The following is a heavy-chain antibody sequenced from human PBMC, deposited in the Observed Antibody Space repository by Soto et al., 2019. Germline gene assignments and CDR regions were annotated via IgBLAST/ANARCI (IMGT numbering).Heavy chain of an antibody. J-gene: IGHJ5*02. Sequence: LRLSCAASGFTFENFGMSWVRRAPGKGLEWISSISGSGLNKYYADSVKGRFTISRDNSKNTVYLELSNLRAEDTAVYHCAKNQGVELVPLATVDWFDPWGQGSVVTVSS. CDR1: GFTFENFG. V-gene: IGHV3-23*01. CDR3: AKNQGVELVPLATVDWFDP. D-gene: IGHD1-26*01. CDR2: ISGSGLNK.